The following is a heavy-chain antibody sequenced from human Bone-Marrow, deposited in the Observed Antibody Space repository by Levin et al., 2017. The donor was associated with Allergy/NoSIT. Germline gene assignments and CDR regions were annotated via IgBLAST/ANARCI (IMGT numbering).Heavy chain of an antibody. CDR1: GYSFTTSW. CDR2: IYPRDSDT. Sequence: GESLKISCTGSGYSFTTSWIGWVRQMPGKGLEWMGIIYPRDSDTRYSPSFEGQVTISADKSISTAYLQGNSLKAPDTAMDYGARRAPNRIGATGNWFDPWGQGTLVTVSS. CDR3: ARRAPNRIGATGNWFDP. D-gene: IGHD1-26*01. J-gene: IGHJ5*02. V-gene: IGHV5-51*01.